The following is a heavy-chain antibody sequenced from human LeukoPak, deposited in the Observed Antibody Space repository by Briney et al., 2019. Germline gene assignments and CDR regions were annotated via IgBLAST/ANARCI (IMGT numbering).Heavy chain of an antibody. J-gene: IGHJ4*02. CDR2: IEQDGGEK. CDR1: GFTFNNYW. CDR3: ARDRCYSTFDY. D-gene: IGHD2-15*01. Sequence: PAGSVRLSCAASGFTFNNYWMSWVRQAPGKGLQWVANIEQDGGEKKYVDSVKGRFTISRANARNSLYLKMNSLGAEDTAVYYCARDRCYSTFDYWGQGTLVTVSS. V-gene: IGHV3-7*01.